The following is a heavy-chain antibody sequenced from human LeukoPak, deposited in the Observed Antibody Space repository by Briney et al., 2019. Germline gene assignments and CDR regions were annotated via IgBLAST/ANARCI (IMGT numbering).Heavy chain of an antibody. D-gene: IGHD4-23*01. V-gene: IGHV4-34*01. J-gene: IGHJ4*02. CDR3: ALKTTVVTH. Sequence: SETLSLTCAVYGGSFSGYYWSWIRQPPGKGLEWIGEINYSGSTNYNLSLKSRVTISVDTSKNQFSLKLSSVTAADTAVYYCALKTTVVTHWGQGTLVTVSS. CDR1: GGSFSGYY. CDR2: INYSGST.